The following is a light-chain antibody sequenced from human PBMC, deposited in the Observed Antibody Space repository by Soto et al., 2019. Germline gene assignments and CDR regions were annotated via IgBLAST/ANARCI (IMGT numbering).Light chain of an antibody. Sequence: QSVLTQPASVSGSPGQSITISCTGTSSTVGGFNVVSWYQQHPGKAPKVIIYEGIKRPSGVSNRFSGSNSGSTASLTISGLQAEDEADYYCCSYVGGTTYGFGTGTKV. V-gene: IGLV2-23*01. CDR3: CSYVGGTTYG. CDR1: SSTVGGFNV. J-gene: IGLJ1*01. CDR2: EGI.